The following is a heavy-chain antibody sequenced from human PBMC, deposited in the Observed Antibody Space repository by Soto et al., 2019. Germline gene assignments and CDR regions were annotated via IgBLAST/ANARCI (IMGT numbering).Heavy chain of an antibody. Sequence: QVQLVESGGGVVQPGRSLRLSCAASGFTFSSYAMHWVRQAPGKGLEWVAVISYDGSNKYYADSVKGRFTISRDNSKNTLYLQMKSLRAEDTAVYYCARGSAAAGTGGWFDPWGQGTLVTVSS. D-gene: IGHD6-13*01. V-gene: IGHV3-30-3*01. J-gene: IGHJ5*02. CDR2: ISYDGSNK. CDR3: ARGSAAAGTGGWFDP. CDR1: GFTFSSYA.